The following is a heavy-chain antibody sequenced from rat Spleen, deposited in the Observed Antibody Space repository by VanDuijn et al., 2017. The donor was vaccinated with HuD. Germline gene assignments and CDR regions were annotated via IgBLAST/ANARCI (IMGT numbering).Heavy chain of an antibody. CDR3: VTETNWERFAY. V-gene: IGHV5-19*01. J-gene: IGHJ3*01. CDR1: GFSFSNYG. CDR2: ISPSGTRT. Sequence: EVQLVESGGGLVRPGRSLKLSCSASGFSFSNYGMHWIRQAPTTGLEWVASISPSGTRTSYRDSVKGRFAISRDNAESTQYLQMDSLRFEDMATYYCVTETNWERFAYWGQGTLVTVSS. D-gene: IGHD5-1*01.